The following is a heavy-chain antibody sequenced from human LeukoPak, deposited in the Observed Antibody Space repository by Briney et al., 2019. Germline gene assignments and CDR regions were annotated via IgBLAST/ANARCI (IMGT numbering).Heavy chain of an antibody. CDR1: GGSISSYY. CDR2: IYYSGST. CDR3: ARDYYDSSGHTFDY. J-gene: IGHJ4*02. D-gene: IGHD3-22*01. V-gene: IGHV4-59*01. Sequence: PSETLSLTCTVSGGSISSYYWSWLRQPPGKGLEWIGYIYYSGSTNYNPSLKSRVTISVDTSKNQFSLKLSSVTAADTAVYYCARDYYDSSGHTFDYWGQGTLVTVSS.